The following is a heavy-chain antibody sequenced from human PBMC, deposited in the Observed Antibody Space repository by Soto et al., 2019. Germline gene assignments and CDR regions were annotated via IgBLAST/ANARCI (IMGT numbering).Heavy chain of an antibody. CDR2: IKLSRSST. CDR1: GYTFTSSY. Sequence: ASVKVACTASGYTFTSSYMHWVRQDPGQGHEWKGIIKLSRSSTSYEQKFQGRVTMTWGTSTNTVYLELSSLRSDDTAAYYCARGDCTNGVCPGGYYGMDVWGQGPTVTVSS. CDR3: ARGDCTNGVCPGGYYGMDV. V-gene: IGHV1-46*01. J-gene: IGHJ6*02. D-gene: IGHD2-8*01.